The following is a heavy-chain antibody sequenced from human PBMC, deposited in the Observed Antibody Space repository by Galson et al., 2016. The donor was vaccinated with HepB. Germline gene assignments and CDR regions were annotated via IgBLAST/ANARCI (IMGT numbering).Heavy chain of an antibody. J-gene: IGHJ4*02. CDR2: IEGSNDNT. CDR1: GFGLGGNA. Sequence: SLRLSCAASGFGLGGNAMTWVRQAPGKGLEWVAGIEGSNDNTHYADSVKGRLTISRDKSKNTLDLQMNTLRAEDTAVHFCAKDLLGWSFDYWGQGALVTVSS. V-gene: IGHV3-23*01. D-gene: IGHD2-15*01. CDR3: AKDLLGWSFDY.